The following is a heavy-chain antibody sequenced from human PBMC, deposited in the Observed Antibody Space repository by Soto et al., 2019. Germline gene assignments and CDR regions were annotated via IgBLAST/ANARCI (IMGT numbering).Heavy chain of an antibody. Sequence: GGSLRLSCAASGFTFSSYAMSWVRQAPGKGLEWVSAIRGSGGSTYYADSVKGRFTMSRDNSKNTLYLQLNSLRAEDTAVYYCAKVRGDNYYYYYGMDVWGQGTTVTVSS. V-gene: IGHV3-23*01. D-gene: IGHD2-21*02. CDR1: GFTFSSYA. J-gene: IGHJ6*02. CDR2: IRGSGGST. CDR3: AKVRGDNYYYYYGMDV.